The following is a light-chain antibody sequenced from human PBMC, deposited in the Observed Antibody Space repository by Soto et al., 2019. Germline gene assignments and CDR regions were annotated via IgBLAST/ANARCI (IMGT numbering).Light chain of an antibody. J-gene: IGLJ1*01. CDR1: SSNIGAGYD. CDR3: KSYDRSLSGYV. Sequence: QSVLTQPPSVSGAPGQRVTISCTGSSSNIGAGYDVHWYQQLPGTAPKLLIYVNSNRPSGVPDRFSGSKSGTSASLAITGIQAEDEADYYCKSYDRSLSGYVFGTGTKVTVL. CDR2: VNS. V-gene: IGLV1-40*01.